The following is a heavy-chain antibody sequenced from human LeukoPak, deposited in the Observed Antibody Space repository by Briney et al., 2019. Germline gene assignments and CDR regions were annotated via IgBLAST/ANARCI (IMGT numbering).Heavy chain of an antibody. J-gene: IGHJ4*02. CDR2: IKQDGSEK. CDR1: GFTFSSYW. D-gene: IGHD2-21*02. V-gene: IGHV3-7*01. Sequence: GGSLRLSCAASGFTFSSYWMSWVRQAPGKGLEWVANIKQDGSEKYYVDSVKGRFTISRDNAKNTLYLQMNSLRAEDTAVYYCASDRTPYCGGDCYFDYWGQGALVTVAS. CDR3: ASDRTPYCGGDCYFDY.